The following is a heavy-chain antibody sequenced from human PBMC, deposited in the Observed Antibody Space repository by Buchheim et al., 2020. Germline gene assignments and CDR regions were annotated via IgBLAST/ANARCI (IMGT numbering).Heavy chain of an antibody. V-gene: IGHV4-30-4*01. CDR3: ARGMNHYDSTPPWFDP. D-gene: IGHD3-22*01. J-gene: IGHJ5*02. CDR1: GDSISGSDEY. Sequence: QVQLQESGPGLVKPSETLSLTCTVSGDSISGSDEYWSWLRQPPGKGLEWIAYIYLSGRTYYNPSLGSRIVISVETSKNQLSLRQSSVTAADTAVYYCARGMNHYDSTPPWFDPWGRGTL. CDR2: IYLSGRT.